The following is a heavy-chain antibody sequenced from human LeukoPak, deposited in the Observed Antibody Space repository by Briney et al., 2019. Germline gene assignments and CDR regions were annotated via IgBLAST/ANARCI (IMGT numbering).Heavy chain of an antibody. V-gene: IGHV1-69*05. CDR1: GGTFSSYA. J-gene: IGHJ5*02. D-gene: IGHD1-26*01. CDR2: IIPIFGTA. CDR3: ARDSTRYSGSYYPNWFDP. Sequence: SVKVSCKASGGTFSSYAIGWVRQAPGQGLEWMGGIIPIFGTANYAQKFQGRVTITTDESTSTAYMELSSLRSEDTAVYYCARDSTRYSGSYYPNWFDPWGQGTLVTVSS.